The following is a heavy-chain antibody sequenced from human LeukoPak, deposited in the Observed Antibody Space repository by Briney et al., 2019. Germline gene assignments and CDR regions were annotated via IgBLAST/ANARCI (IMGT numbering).Heavy chain of an antibody. J-gene: IGHJ4*02. CDR2: IYYSGST. CDR3: ARSNPMDYDSSGYYIDY. V-gene: IGHV4-31*03. Sequence: SQTLSLTCTVSGGSISSGGYYWSWIRQHPGKGLEWIGYIYYSGSTYYNPPLKSRVTISVDTSKNQFSLKLSSVTAADTAVYYCARSNPMDYDSSGYYIDYWGQGTLVTVSS. D-gene: IGHD3-22*01. CDR1: GGSISSGGYY.